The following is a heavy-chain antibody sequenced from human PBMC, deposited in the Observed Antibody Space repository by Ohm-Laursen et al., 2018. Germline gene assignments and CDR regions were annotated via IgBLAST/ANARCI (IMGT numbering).Heavy chain of an antibody. D-gene: IGHD6-13*01. Sequence: TLSLTCTVSGGSISSGGYYWSWIRQHPGKGLEWIGYIYYSGSTYYNPSLKSLVTISVDTSKNQFSLKLSSVTAADTAVYYRARAPGYSRVYYYYGMDVWGQGTTVTVSS. J-gene: IGHJ6*02. V-gene: IGHV4-31*01. CDR2: IYYSGST. CDR1: GGSISSGGYY. CDR3: ARAPGYSRVYYYYGMDV.